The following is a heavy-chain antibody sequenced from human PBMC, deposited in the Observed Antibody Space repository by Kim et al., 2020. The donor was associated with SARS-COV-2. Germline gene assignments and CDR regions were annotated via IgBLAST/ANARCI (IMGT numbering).Heavy chain of an antibody. D-gene: IGHD3-10*01. J-gene: IGHJ4*02. CDR3: ARASYGSGSYYLDY. V-gene: IGHV3-13*01. Sequence: PGSVKRRFTNSREKAKNAFYLQMTSLRAGDTAVYYCARASYGSGSYYLDYWGQGTLVTVSS.